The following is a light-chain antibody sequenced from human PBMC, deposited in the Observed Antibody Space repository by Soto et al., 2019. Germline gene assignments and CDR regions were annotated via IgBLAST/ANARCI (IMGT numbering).Light chain of an antibody. J-gene: IGLJ1*01. Sequence: QSALTQPASVSGSPGQSITISCTGTSSDVGGYNYVSWYQQHPGRVPKLMIYGVSNRPSWVSHRFSGSKSGNTASLTISGLQAEDEADYYGNSYISSATLPYVFGTGTKLTVL. V-gene: IGLV2-14*01. CDR2: GVS. CDR3: NSYISSATLPYV. CDR1: SSDVGGYNY.